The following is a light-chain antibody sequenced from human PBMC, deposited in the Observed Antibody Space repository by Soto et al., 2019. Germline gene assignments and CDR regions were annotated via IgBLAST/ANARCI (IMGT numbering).Light chain of an antibody. Sequence: QSALTQPRSVYGSPGQSVTISCTGTSSDIGGYNYVSWYQQHPGKAPKLMIYTVTKRPSGVPDRFSGSKSDNTASLTISGLQADDGADYYCCSYAGSSSYVFGTGTKVTVL. V-gene: IGLV2-11*01. J-gene: IGLJ1*01. CDR1: SSDIGGYNY. CDR2: TVT. CDR3: CSYAGSSSYV.